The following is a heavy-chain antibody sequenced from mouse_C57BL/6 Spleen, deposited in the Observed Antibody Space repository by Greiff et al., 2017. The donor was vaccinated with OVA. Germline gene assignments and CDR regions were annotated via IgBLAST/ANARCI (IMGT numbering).Heavy chain of an antibody. J-gene: IGHJ3*01. Sequence: EVKLQESGPGLVKPSQSLSLTCPFTCYSIPRGYFLKESRQLPGNKLEWRGYISYDGSNNYNPSRKNRISITRDTSKNQFFLKLNSVTTEDTATYYCARGGLAPWFAYWGQGTLVTVSA. D-gene: IGHD3-3*01. CDR2: ISYDGSN. CDR3: ARGGLAPWFAY. V-gene: IGHV3-6*01. CDR1: CYSIPRGYF.